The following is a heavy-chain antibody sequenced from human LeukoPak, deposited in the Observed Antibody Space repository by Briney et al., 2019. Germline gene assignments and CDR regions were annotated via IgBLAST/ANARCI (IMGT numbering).Heavy chain of an antibody. V-gene: IGHV3-23*01. CDR2: ISGSGGST. D-gene: IGHD3-10*01. Sequence: GGSLRLSCAASGFTFSSYAMSWVRQAPGKGLEWVSAISGSGGSTYYADSVKGRFTISRDNSKNTLYLQMNSLRAEDTAVYYCAEMPDYYGSGSANNNWFDPWGQGTLVTVSS. J-gene: IGHJ5*02. CDR1: GFTFSSYA. CDR3: AEMPDYYGSGSANNNWFDP.